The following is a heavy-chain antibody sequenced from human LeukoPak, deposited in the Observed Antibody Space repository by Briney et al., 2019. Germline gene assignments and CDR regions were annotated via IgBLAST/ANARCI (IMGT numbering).Heavy chain of an antibody. Sequence: GGSLRLSCAASGFTFSSYAMSWVRQAPGKGLEWVSGISWNSGSIGYADSVKGRFTISRDNAKNSLYLQMNSLRAEDTALYYCAKDMSGVAVAGTTLDYWGQGTLVTVSS. D-gene: IGHD6-19*01. CDR1: GFTFSSYA. CDR2: ISWNSGSI. J-gene: IGHJ4*02. CDR3: AKDMSGVAVAGTTLDY. V-gene: IGHV3-9*01.